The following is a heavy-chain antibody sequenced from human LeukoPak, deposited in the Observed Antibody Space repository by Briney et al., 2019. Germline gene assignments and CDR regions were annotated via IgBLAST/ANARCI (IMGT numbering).Heavy chain of an antibody. Sequence: GGSLRLSCAASGFTFSSYGMHWVRQAPGKGLEWVSSITSSSGYMYYADSLRGRFTVSRDNAKNSLFLQMDRLRAEDTAVYYCARFAYCGGHCYYFDYWGQGTLVTVSS. J-gene: IGHJ4*02. CDR1: GFTFSSYG. D-gene: IGHD2-21*01. CDR2: ITSSSGYM. CDR3: ARFAYCGGHCYYFDY. V-gene: IGHV3-21*01.